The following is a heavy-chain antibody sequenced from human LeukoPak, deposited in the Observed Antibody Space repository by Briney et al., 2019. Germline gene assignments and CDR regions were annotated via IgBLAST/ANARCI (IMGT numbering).Heavy chain of an antibody. J-gene: IGHJ5*02. CDR2: ISWNSDII. CDR3: AKVSTPYYFECCFDP. Sequence: GGSLRLSCAASGLTFNDYAMDWVRPVPGKGLEWVSGISWNSDIITYADSVKGRFSISRDNAKNSLYLQMNSLRPEDTALYYCAKVSTPYYFECCFDPWGQGTLVTVSS. D-gene: IGHD3-22*01. V-gene: IGHV3-9*01. CDR1: GLTFNDYA.